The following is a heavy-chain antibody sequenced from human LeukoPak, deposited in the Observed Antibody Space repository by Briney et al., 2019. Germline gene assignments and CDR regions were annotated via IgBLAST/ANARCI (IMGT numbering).Heavy chain of an antibody. Sequence: ASVKVSCKASGGTFSSYAISWVRQAPGQGLEWMGWISAYNGNTNYAQKLQGRVTMTTDTSTSTAYMELRSLRSDDTAVYYCARVPVGYCSSTSCYASIQPSHESDYWGQGTLVTVSS. CDR1: GGTFSSYA. CDR3: ARVPVGYCSSTSCYASIQPSHESDY. V-gene: IGHV1-18*01. CDR2: ISAYNGNT. D-gene: IGHD2-2*01. J-gene: IGHJ4*02.